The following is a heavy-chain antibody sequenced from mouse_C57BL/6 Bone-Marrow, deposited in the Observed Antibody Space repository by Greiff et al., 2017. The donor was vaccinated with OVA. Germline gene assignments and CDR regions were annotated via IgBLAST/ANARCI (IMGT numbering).Heavy chain of an antibody. CDR2: INPNNGGT. Sequence: EVKLQQSGPELVKPGASVKMSCKASGYTFTDYNMHWVKQRHGKGLEWIGYINPNNGGTSYNQKFKGKATLTVNKSSSTAYMELRSLTSEDSAVYYCARGEGGAGYSFAYWGQGTLVTVSA. D-gene: IGHD3-2*02. CDR1: GYTFTDYN. CDR3: ARGEGGAGYSFAY. V-gene: IGHV1-22*01. J-gene: IGHJ3*01.